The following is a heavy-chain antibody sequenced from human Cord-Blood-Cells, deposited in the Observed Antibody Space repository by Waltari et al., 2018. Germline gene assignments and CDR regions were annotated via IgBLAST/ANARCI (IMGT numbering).Heavy chain of an antibody. D-gene: IGHD2-21*01. CDR3: ARDSEAYCGGDCYDSSFDY. CDR1: GYSISSGYY. CDR2: IYHSGST. J-gene: IGHJ4*02. Sequence: QVQLQESGPGLVKPSETLSLTCTVSGYSISSGYYWGWIRPPPGKGLEWIGSIYHSGSTYYNPSLKSRVTISVDTSKNQFSLKLSSVTAADTAVYYCARDSEAYCGGDCYDSSFDYWGQGTLVTVSS. V-gene: IGHV4-38-2*02.